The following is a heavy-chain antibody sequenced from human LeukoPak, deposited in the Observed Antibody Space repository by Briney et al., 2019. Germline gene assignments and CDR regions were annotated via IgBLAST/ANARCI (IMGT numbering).Heavy chain of an antibody. CDR1: GFTFSSYW. J-gene: IGHJ4*02. CDR3: ARYSGDGFFDY. D-gene: IGHD5-24*01. V-gene: IGHV3-74*01. CDR2: INSDGSST. Sequence: GGSLRLSCAASGFTFSSYWMHWVRQAPGKGLVWVSRINSDGSSTSYADSVKGRFTISRDNAKNTLYLQMNSLRAEDTAVYYCARYSGDGFFDYWGQGALVTVSS.